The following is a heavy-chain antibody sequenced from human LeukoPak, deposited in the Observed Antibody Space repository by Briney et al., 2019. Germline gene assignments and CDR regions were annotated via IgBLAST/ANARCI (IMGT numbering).Heavy chain of an antibody. CDR1: GYSISSGYY. CDR3: ARHSGGQLGESNDAFDI. J-gene: IGHJ3*02. CDR2: IYHSGST. V-gene: IGHV4-38-2*02. D-gene: IGHD6-13*01. Sequence: SETLSLTCTVSGYSISSGYYWGWIRQPPGKGLEWIGSIYHSGSTYYNPSLKSRVTISVDTSKNQFSLKLSSVTAADTAVYYCARHSGGQLGESNDAFDIWGQGTMVTVSS.